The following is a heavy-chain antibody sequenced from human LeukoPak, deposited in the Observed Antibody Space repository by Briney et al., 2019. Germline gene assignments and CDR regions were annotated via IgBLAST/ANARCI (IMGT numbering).Heavy chain of an antibody. J-gene: IGHJ3*02. D-gene: IGHD3-9*01. CDR3: AKIFRGAFDI. Sequence: PGRSLRLSCAASGFTFSSYAMHWVRQAPGKGLEWVAVISYDGSNKYYADSVKGRFTISRDNSKNTLYLQMNSLRAEDTAVYYCAKIFRGAFDIWGQGTMVTVSS. CDR2: ISYDGSNK. V-gene: IGHV3-30*04. CDR1: GFTFSSYA.